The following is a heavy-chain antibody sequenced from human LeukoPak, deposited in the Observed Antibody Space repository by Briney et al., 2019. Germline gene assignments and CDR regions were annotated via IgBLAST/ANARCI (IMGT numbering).Heavy chain of an antibody. D-gene: IGHD7-27*01. CDR1: GYTFTGYY. V-gene: IGHV1-2*02. Sequence: ASVKVSCKASGYTFTGYYMHWVRQAPGQGLEWMGWINPNSGGTNYAQKFQGRVSMTRDTSISTAYMELSRLRSDDAAMYYCARDLNGDIDYWGQGTLVTVSS. CDR2: INPNSGGT. CDR3: ARDLNGDIDY. J-gene: IGHJ4*02.